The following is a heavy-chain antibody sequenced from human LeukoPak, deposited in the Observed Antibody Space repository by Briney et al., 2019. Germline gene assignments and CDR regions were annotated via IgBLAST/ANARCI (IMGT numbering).Heavy chain of an antibody. CDR3: ARLNDFGAALDY. J-gene: IGHJ4*02. V-gene: IGHV4-59*01. CDR1: NSAISRFY. D-gene: IGHD4-17*01. Sequence: SETLSLTCNVSNSAISRFYWSWIRQPPGKGLEWLGYIYYGGTTKYNSSLESRVSMSIDASRDQFSLRLASVTAADTAVYYCARLNDFGAALDYWGQGTLVIVSS. CDR2: IYYGGTT.